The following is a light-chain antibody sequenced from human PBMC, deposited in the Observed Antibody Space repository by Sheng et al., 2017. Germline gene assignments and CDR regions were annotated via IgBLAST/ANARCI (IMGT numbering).Light chain of an antibody. Sequence: EVVMTQSPATLSVSPGERVTLSCRASQSVSSNLAWYQQKPGQAPRLLIYNTSKRATGVPARFSGSGSGTDFTLTISSLQPEDFAVYYCQQRGNWPLTFGGGTKVEMK. J-gene: IGKJ4*01. CDR3: QQRGNWPLT. V-gene: IGKV3-11*01. CDR1: QSVSSN. CDR2: NTS.